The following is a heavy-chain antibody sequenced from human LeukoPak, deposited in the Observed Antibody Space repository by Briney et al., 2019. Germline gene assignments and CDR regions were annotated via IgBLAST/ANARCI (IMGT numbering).Heavy chain of an antibody. CDR1: GFTFSSFS. D-gene: IGHD3-10*01. J-gene: IGHJ4*02. CDR2: IYYSGST. CDR3: ARGRGYYGPYYFDY. Sequence: GSLRLSCAASGFTFSSFSMNWVRQAPGKGLEWIGYIYYSGSTNYNPSLKSRVPISVDTSKNQFSLKLSSVTAADTAVYYCARGRGYYGPYYFDYWGQGTLVTVSS. V-gene: IGHV4-59*01.